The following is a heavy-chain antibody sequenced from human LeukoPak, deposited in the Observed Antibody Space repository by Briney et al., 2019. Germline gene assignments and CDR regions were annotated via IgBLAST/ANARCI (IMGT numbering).Heavy chain of an antibody. V-gene: IGHV4-59*01. CDR3: ARGTVTTDYFLH. CDR2: IYYSGST. Sequence: PSETLSLTWTVSGGSISGYHWSWLRQPPGKGLEWIGYIYYSGSTNYNPSLKSRVTISVDTSKDQFSLKLTSVTAAHTAVYYCARGTVTTDYFLHWGQGTLVTVSS. CDR1: GGSISGYH. J-gene: IGHJ1*01. D-gene: IGHD4-17*01.